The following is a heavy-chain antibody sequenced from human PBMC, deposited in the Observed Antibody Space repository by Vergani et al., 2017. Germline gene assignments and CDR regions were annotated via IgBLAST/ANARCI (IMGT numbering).Heavy chain of an antibody. CDR1: GGTFSSYA. CDR3: ATTSSSEHYMDV. Sequence: QVQLVQSGAEVKKPGSSVKVSCKASGGTFSSYAISWVRQAPGQGLEWMGRIIPILGIANYAQKFQGRVTITADKSTSTAYMELSSLKASDTAMYYCATTSSSEHYMDVWGKGTTVTVSS. V-gene: IGHV1-69*04. J-gene: IGHJ6*03. D-gene: IGHD6-6*01. CDR2: IIPILGIA.